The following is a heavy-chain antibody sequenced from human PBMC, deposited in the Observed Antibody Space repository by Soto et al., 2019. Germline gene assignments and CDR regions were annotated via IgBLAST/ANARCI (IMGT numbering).Heavy chain of an antibody. J-gene: IGHJ5*02. CDR3: ARHEIPSHGDYAWFDP. D-gene: IGHD4-17*01. CDR2: IYPGDSDT. CDR1: GYSFSDYW. V-gene: IGHV5-51*01. Sequence: PGESLKISCKASGYSFSDYWITWVRQMPGKGLEWMGIIYPGDSDTRYSPSFQGQVTISVDKSISTAYLQWSSLKASDTAMYYCARHEIPSHGDYAWFDPWGQGTLVTVSS.